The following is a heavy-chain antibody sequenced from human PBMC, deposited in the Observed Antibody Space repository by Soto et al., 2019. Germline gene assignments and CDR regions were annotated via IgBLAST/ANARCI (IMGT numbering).Heavy chain of an antibody. CDR3: ARDSYRERSSSWYVPPAPRYGMDV. Sequence: PGGSLRLSCAAAGFTFSSYAMHWVRQAPGKGLEWVAVISYDGSNKYYADSVKGRFTISRDNSKNTLYLQMNSLRAEDTAVYYCARDSYRERSSSWYVPPAPRYGMDVWGQGTTVTVSS. V-gene: IGHV3-30-3*01. J-gene: IGHJ6*02. CDR2: ISYDGSNK. CDR1: GFTFSSYA. D-gene: IGHD6-13*01.